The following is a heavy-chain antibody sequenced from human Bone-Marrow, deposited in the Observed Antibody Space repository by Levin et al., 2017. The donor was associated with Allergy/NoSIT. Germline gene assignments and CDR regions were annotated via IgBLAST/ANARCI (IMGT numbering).Heavy chain of an antibody. CDR3: ARDGGLIDY. J-gene: IGHJ4*02. Sequence: GGSLRLSCAASGFVFSDYYMSWVRQAPGKGLEWVAYISKDSYRKYYADSVRGRFTISRDNSENSLYLQMSSLTVADTAVYYCARDGGLIDYWGQGTLVTVSS. V-gene: IGHV3-11*01. CDR1: GFVFSDYY. D-gene: IGHD3-16*01. CDR2: ISKDSYRK.